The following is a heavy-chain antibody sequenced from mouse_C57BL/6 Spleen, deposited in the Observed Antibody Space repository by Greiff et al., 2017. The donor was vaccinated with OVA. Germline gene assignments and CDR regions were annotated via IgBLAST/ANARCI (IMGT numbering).Heavy chain of an antibody. Sequence: VKLQESGAELVRPGTSVKVSCKASGYAFTNYLIEWVKQRPGQGLEWIGVINPGSGGTNYNEKFKGKATLTADKSSSTAYMQLSSLTSEDSAVYFCARRANWDVFDYWGQGTTLTVSS. CDR3: ARRANWDVFDY. J-gene: IGHJ2*01. D-gene: IGHD4-1*01. CDR1: GYAFTNYL. V-gene: IGHV1-54*01. CDR2: INPGSGGT.